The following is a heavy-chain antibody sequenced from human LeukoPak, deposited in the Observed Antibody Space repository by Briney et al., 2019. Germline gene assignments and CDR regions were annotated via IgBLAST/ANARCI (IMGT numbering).Heavy chain of an antibody. Sequence: SETLSLTCTVSGGSISSGSYYWSWIRQPAGKGLEWIGRIYTSGSTNYNPSLKSRVTISVDTSKNQFSLKLSSVTAADTAVYYGARDTEGSSSWGTRYYYMDVWGKGTTVTVS. V-gene: IGHV4-61*02. D-gene: IGHD6-6*01. CDR2: IYTSGST. J-gene: IGHJ6*03. CDR3: ARDTEGSSSWGTRYYYMDV. CDR1: GGSISSGSYY.